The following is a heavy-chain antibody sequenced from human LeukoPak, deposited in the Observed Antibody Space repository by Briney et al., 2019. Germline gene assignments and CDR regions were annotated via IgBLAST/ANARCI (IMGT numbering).Heavy chain of an antibody. Sequence: GGSLRLSCAASGFTFSSYAMSWVRQAPVKGLEWVSSISGSGGSTYYADSVKGRFTISRDNSKNTLYLQMNSLRAEDTAVYYCAKTRIVVHRGGNFDYWGQGTLVTVSS. D-gene: IGHD3-22*01. J-gene: IGHJ4*02. V-gene: IGHV3-23*01. CDR1: GFTFSSYA. CDR2: ISGSGGST. CDR3: AKTRIVVHRGGNFDY.